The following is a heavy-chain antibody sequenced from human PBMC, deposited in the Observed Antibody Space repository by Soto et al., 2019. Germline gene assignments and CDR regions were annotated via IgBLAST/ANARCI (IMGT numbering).Heavy chain of an antibody. CDR2: INPSGGST. V-gene: IGHV1-46*01. CDR1: GYTFTSYY. CDR3: ARWYSSSWYERNWYFDL. D-gene: IGHD6-13*01. J-gene: IGHJ2*01. Sequence: QVQLVQSGAEVKKPGASVKVSCKASGYTFTSYYMHWVRQAPGQGLEWMGIINPSGGSTSYAQKFQGRVTMTRDTSTSTVYMELSSLRSEDTAVYYCARWYSSSWYERNWYFDLWGRGTLVTVSS.